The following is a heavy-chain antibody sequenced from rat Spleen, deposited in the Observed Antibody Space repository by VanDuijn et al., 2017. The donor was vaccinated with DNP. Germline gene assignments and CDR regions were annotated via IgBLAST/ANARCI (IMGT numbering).Heavy chain of an antibody. CDR2: LSPSGDNT. V-gene: IGHV5-25*01. Sequence: EVQLVESGGGLVQPGRSLKLSCAASGFTFSNYDMAWVRQAPTRGLEWVASLSPSGDNTYYRDSVKGRFTVSRDNAESSLYLQMGSLRSEDTATYYCARRANWIYWYFDFWGPGTMVTVSS. J-gene: IGHJ1*01. CDR1: GFTFSNYD. CDR3: ARRANWIYWYFDF. D-gene: IGHD5-1*01.